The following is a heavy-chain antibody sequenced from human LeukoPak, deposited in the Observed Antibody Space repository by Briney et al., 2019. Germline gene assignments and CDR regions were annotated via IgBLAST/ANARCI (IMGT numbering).Heavy chain of an antibody. D-gene: IGHD3-10*01. J-gene: IGHJ4*02. V-gene: IGHV1-2*02. CDR2: INPNSGGT. CDR3: ARDRRFGELGDY. CDR1: GYTFTGYY. Sequence: ASVKVSCKASGYTFTGYYMHWVRQAPGQGLEWMGWINPNSGGTNYAQKFQGRVTMARDTSISTAYMELSRLRSDDTAVYYCARDRRFGELGDYWGQGTLVTVSS.